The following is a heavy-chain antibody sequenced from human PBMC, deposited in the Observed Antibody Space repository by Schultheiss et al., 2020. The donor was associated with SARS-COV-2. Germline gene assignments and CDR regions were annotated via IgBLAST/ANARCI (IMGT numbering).Heavy chain of an antibody. V-gene: IGHV4-31*03. CDR2: IYYSGST. J-gene: IGHJ5*02. CDR1: GGSISSGGYY. Sequence: SQTLSLTCTVSGGSISSGGYYWSWIRQHPGKGLEWIGYIYYSGSTNYNPSLKSRVTISVDTSKNQFSLKLSSVTAADTAVYYCARVLELPPNWFDPWGQGTLVTVSS. D-gene: IGHD1-7*01. CDR3: ARVLELPPNWFDP.